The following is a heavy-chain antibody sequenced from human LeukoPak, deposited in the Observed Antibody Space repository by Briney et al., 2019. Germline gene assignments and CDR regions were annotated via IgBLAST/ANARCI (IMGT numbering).Heavy chain of an antibody. J-gene: IGHJ6*02. CDR2: INAGNGNT. CDR3: ARSGYCSSTSCTGYSGMDV. Sequence: ASVKVSCKASGYTFTSYAMHWVRQAPGQRLEWMGWINAGNGNTKYSQKFQGRVTITRDTSASTAYMELSSLRSEDTAVYYCARSGYCSSTSCTGYSGMDVWGQGTTVTVSS. D-gene: IGHD2-2*01. V-gene: IGHV1-3*01. CDR1: GYTFTSYA.